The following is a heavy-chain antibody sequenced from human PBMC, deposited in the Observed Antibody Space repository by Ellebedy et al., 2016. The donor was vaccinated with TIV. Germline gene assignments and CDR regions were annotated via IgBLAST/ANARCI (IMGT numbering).Heavy chain of an antibody. Sequence: GESLKISCGASRISFRSYWMTWVRQAPGKGLEWVANINRDGGETFYVDSVKGRFTISRDNAKNSLFLQMNSLRVEDTAVYYCATDGSYGDHLFPQHAFTTWGQGTMVSVSS. V-gene: IGHV3-7*01. D-gene: IGHD4-17*01. CDR1: RISFRSYW. J-gene: IGHJ3*02. CDR2: INRDGGET. CDR3: ATDGSYGDHLFPQHAFTT.